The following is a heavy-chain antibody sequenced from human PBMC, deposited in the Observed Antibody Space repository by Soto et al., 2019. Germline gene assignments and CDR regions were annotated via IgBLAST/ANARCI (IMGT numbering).Heavy chain of an antibody. CDR2: ISDTGGST. D-gene: IGHD3-9*01. Sequence: GGSLRLSCAASGFTFSTYDLNWVRQAPGEGLEWVSSISDTGGSTNYADSVKGRFVISRDNSKNTLYLRMNSLRAEDTAVYYCAKPAYDILTGYRRRTPGFHFDSWGQGTQVTVSS. J-gene: IGHJ4*02. CDR3: AKPAYDILTGYRRRTPGFHFDS. V-gene: IGHV3-23*01. CDR1: GFTFSTYD.